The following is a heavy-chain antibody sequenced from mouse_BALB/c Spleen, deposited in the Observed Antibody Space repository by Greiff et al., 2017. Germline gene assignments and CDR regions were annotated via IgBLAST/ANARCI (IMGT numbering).Heavy chain of an antibody. CDR1: GFTFTDYY. J-gene: IGHJ3*01. CDR3: ARDGGRAWFAY. D-gene: IGHD3-3*01. CDR2: FCHKANGYTT. V-gene: IGHV7-3*02. Sequence: EVQLVESGGGLVQPGASLRLSCATSGFTFTDYYMSWVRQPPGKALEWLGFFCHKANGYTTEYSASVKGRFTISRDNSQSILYLQMNTQGAEDSATNYCARDGGRAWFAYWGQGTLVTVSA.